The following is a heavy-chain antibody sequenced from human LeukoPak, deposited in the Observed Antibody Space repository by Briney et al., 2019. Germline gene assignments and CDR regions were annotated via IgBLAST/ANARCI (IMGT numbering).Heavy chain of an antibody. V-gene: IGHV4-59*12. D-gene: IGHD6-13*01. CDR3: ARRGRFSKQPVPSSHYYYGMDV. CDR1: GGSISSYY. Sequence: SETLSLTCTVSGGSISSYYWSWIRQPPGKGLEWIGYIYYSGSTNYNPSLTSRFTISVDTSKTQFSLKLSSVTAADTAVYYCARRGRFSKQPVPSSHYYYGMDVWGQGTTVTVSS. J-gene: IGHJ6*02. CDR2: IYYSGST.